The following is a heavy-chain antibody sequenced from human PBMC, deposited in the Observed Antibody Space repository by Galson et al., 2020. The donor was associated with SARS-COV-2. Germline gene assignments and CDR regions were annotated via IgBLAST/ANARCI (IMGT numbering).Heavy chain of an antibody. CDR2: IYYSGTA. D-gene: IGHD5-12*01. V-gene: IGHV4-31*03. CDR3: ARVTTWINLSYFFDY. CDR1: GDSISSGGYY. J-gene: IGHJ4*02. Sequence: PSETLSLTCTVSGDSISSGGYYWSWIRQVSGKGLEWIGYIYYSGTAYYNPSLESRVTISVDTSKNQFSLKLSSVTAADTAVYYCARVTTWINLSYFFDYWGQGTLVTVPS.